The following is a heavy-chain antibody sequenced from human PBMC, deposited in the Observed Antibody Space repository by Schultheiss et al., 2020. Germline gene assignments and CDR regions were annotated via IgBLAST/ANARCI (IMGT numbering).Heavy chain of an antibody. CDR2: IYHSGST. Sequence: SATMSLTCAVSGGSISSSNWWSWVRQPPGKGLEWIGEIYHSGSTNYNPSLKSRVTISVDTSKNQFSLKLSSVTAADTAVYYCARGYYYGSGSYYNVQYYYYGMDVWGKGTTVTVAS. CDR3: ARGYYYGSGSYYNVQYYYYGMDV. D-gene: IGHD3-10*01. J-gene: IGHJ6*04. V-gene: IGHV4-4*02. CDR1: GGSISSSNW.